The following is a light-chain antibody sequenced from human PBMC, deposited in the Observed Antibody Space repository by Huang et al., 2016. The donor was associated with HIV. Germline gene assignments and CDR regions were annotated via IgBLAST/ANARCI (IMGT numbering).Light chain of an antibody. CDR1: QSVSSSY. Sequence: EIVLTQSPGILSLSPGERATLSCRASQSVSSSYLAWYQQKPGQAPRLLFYGASSRATGIPDRFSGSGSGTDFTLTISRLEPEDFAVYYCQQYDSSPWTFGQGTKVEIK. CDR2: GAS. J-gene: IGKJ1*01. V-gene: IGKV3-20*01. CDR3: QQYDSSPWT.